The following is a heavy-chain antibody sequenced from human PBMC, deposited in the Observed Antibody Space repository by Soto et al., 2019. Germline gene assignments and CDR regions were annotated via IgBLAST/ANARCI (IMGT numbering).Heavy chain of an antibody. CDR1: GYTFTSYG. CDR2: ISGYNGNT. Sequence: QVQLVQSGAEVKKPGASVKVSCKASGYTFTSYGISWVRQAPGQGLEWMGWISGYNGNTHYAQQLQGRVTMTRDTSTSTVYMELRSRRSDDTAVYYCARALLMAANRAGVGAHNGFDPLGQGTRVTVSS. D-gene: IGHD6-13*01. V-gene: IGHV1-18*01. J-gene: IGHJ5*02. CDR3: ARALLMAANRAGVGAHNGFDP.